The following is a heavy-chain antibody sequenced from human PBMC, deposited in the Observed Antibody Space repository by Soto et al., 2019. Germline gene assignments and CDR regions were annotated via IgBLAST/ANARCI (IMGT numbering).Heavy chain of an antibody. CDR3: ARVYGSGSYIAFDI. CDR2: ISAFNGNT. D-gene: IGHD3-10*01. V-gene: IGHV1-18*01. J-gene: IGHJ3*02. Sequence: QVQLVQSGAEVRKPGASVKVSCKASGYTFTHYGISWVRQAPGQGLAWMGWISAFNGNTKYVENFQDRVTMTTDTSTNTSYLELRRLRSDDTVMYYCARVYGSGSYIAFDIWGQGTMVTVSS. CDR1: GYTFTHYG.